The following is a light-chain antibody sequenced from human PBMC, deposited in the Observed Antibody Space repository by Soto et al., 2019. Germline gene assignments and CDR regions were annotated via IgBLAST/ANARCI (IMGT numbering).Light chain of an antibody. CDR2: DAS. CDR3: HQDGNPPLP. CDR1: QDISNY. V-gene: IGKV1-33*01. Sequence: DIQMTQSPSSLSASVGDRVTITCQASQDISNYLNWYQQKPGKAPKLLIYDASNLETGVPSRFSGSASGTDFTFSISSLQSQDIATYYCHQDGNPPLPFGQGTRLDIK. J-gene: IGKJ5*01.